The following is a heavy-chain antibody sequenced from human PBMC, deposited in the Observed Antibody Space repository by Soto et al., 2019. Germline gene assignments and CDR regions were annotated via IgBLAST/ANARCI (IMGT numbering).Heavy chain of an antibody. CDR1: GGSISSNW. Sequence: QVQLQESGPGLVKPSETLSLTCSVSGGSISSNWWCWVRMPPGLGLEWIGEIHHSGTTNYNPPLRSRVTISGDKSKNQLSLYLTAVTDADTAFYYCSRQIALATMGSFDYWGPGTLVPVSS. D-gene: IGHD6-19*01. V-gene: IGHV4-4*02. J-gene: IGHJ4*02. CDR3: SRQIALATMGSFDY. CDR2: IHHSGTT.